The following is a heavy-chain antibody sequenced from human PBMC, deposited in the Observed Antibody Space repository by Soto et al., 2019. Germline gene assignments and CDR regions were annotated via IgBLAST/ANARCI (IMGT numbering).Heavy chain of an antibody. D-gene: IGHD3-10*01. V-gene: IGHV4-59*01. CDR1: GVSIITYY. J-gene: IGHJ5*02. CDR2: IYYSGST. CDR3: ARESAGSQQNNWFDP. Sequence: SETLSLTCTVSGVSIITYYWSWILQPPWKGLEWIGYIYYSGSTYYNPSLKSRVTMSVDTSRNQLLLQLNSVTAADTAVYYCARESAGSQQNNWFDPPGKGNLVTVYS.